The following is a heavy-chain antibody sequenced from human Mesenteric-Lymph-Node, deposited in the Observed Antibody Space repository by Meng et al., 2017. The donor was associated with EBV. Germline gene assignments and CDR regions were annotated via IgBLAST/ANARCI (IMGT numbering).Heavy chain of an antibody. CDR1: GFTFDYYT. CDR3: AKDIGQQGDY. CDR2: ISWDGGST. J-gene: IGHJ4*02. D-gene: IGHD6-13*01. V-gene: IGHV3-43*01. Sequence: VHAVGSGGVVVQPGGSLRLSCAASGFTFDYYTMHWVRRPPGKGLEWVSLISWDGGSTYYADSVKGRFTISRDNSKNSLYLQMSSLRSEDTALYYCAKDIGQQGDYWGQGTLFTVSS.